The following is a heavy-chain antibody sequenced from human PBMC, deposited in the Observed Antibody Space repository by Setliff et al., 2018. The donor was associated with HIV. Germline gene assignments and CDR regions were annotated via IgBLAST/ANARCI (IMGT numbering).Heavy chain of an antibody. V-gene: IGHV4-30-4*08. CDR2: IYYSGST. D-gene: IGHD3-22*01. J-gene: IGHJ4*02. CDR3: ARERRYYDSSGDFDY. CDR1: GGSISSGDYY. Sequence: SETLSLTCTVSGGSISSGDYYWSWIRQPPGKGLEWIGYIYYSGSTYYNPSLKSRVTISVDTSQNQVSLKLSSVTAADTAVYYCARERRYYDSSGDFDYWGQGTLVTVSS.